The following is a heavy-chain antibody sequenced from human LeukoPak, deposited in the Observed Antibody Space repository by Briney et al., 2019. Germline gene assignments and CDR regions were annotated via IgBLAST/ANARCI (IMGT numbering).Heavy chain of an antibody. CDR2: IIPIFGTA. CDR3: ARDNVSGGGSYQYYYYMDV. V-gene: IGHV1-69*13. D-gene: IGHD2-15*01. CDR1: GGTFSSYA. J-gene: IGHJ6*03. Sequence: SVKVSCKASGGTFSSYAISWVRQAPGQGLEWMGGIIPIFGTANYAQKFQGRVTITADESTSTAYMELSSLRSEDTAVYYCARDNVSGGGSYQYYYYMDVWGKGTTVTVSS.